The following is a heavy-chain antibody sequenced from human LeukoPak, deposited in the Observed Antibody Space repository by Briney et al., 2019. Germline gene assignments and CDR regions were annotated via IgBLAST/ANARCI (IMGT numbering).Heavy chain of an antibody. CDR1: GFTFSSYA. J-gene: IGHJ4*02. CDR2: ISGSGGST. V-gene: IGHV3-23*01. CDR3: AKGTRITIFGVVQDY. Sequence: GGSLRLSCAASGFTFSSYAMSWVRQAPGKGLEWVSAISGSGGSTYYADSVKGRSTISRDNSKNTLYLQMNSLRAEDTAVYYCAKGTRITIFGVVQDYWGQGTLVTVSS. D-gene: IGHD3-3*01.